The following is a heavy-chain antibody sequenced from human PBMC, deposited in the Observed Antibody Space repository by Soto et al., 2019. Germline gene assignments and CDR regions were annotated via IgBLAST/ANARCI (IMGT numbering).Heavy chain of an antibody. Sequence: QVQLQESGPGLVKPSQTLSLTCTVSGGSISSGGYYWSWIRQHPGKGLEWIGYIYYSGSTYHNPSLMSRVTRSVATAKNQCSLKLGSVTAAHTAVHYCARGELRFCFGPWGQGTLVTVSS. J-gene: IGHJ5*02. CDR1: GGSISSGGYY. V-gene: IGHV4-31*03. D-gene: IGHD1-26*01. CDR3: ARGELRFCFGP. CDR2: IYYSGST.